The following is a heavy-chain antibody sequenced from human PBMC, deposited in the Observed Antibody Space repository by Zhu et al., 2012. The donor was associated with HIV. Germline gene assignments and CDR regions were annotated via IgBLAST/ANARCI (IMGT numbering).Heavy chain of an antibody. CDR2: INTNTGNP. CDR3: ARGFTPRRVSEYFQY. J-gene: IGHJ1*01. CDR1: GYALTAYA. V-gene: IGHV7-4-1*02. Sequence: QVQLVQSGSELKKPGASVMVSCKASGYALTAYAMNWVRQAPGQGLEWMGWINTNTGNPTYAQGFTGRYVFSLDTSVSTAYLQISSLKTEDTAVYYCARGFTPRRVSEYFQYWGQGHPWSPSP.